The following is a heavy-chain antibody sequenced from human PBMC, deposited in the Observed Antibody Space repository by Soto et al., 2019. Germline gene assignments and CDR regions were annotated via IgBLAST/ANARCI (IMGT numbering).Heavy chain of an antibody. CDR2: IYYSAST. V-gene: IGHV4-39*01. CDR1: CGSSIGSGCY. D-gene: IGHD6-13*01. CDR3: ARQEEQLARNYYYYYYMDV. Sequence: SQTMSLTKTVSCGSSIGSGCYRSLIQKPPGKVLERMGSIYYSASTYYNPSLKSRVTISVDTSKNQFSLKLSSVTAADRAVYYCARQEEQLARNYYYYYYMDVRGKGTTVT. J-gene: IGHJ6*03.